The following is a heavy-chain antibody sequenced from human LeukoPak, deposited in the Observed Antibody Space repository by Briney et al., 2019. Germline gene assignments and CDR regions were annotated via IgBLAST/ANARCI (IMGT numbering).Heavy chain of an antibody. J-gene: IGHJ3*02. V-gene: IGHV1-24*01. D-gene: IGHD3-9*01. CDR2: FDPEDGET. CDR1: GYTLTELS. Sequence: ASVKVSCKVSGYTLTELSMHWVRQAPGKGLEGRGGFDPEDGETIYAQKFQGRVTMTEDTSTDAAYMELSSLRSEDTAVYYCATGGGPKYYDILTGYSIWGQGTMVTVSS. CDR3: ATGGGPKYYDILTGYSI.